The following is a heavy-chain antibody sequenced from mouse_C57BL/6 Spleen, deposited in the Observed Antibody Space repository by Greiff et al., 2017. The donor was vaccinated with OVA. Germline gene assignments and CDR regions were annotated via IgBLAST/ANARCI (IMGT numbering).Heavy chain of an antibody. CDR3: ARSEAYSNYVKFAY. CDR1: GYTFTSYW. V-gene: IGHV1-64*01. D-gene: IGHD2-5*01. J-gene: IGHJ3*01. CDR2: IHPNSGST. Sequence: VQLQQSGAELVKPGASVKLSCKASGYTFTSYWMHWVKQRPGQGLEWIGMIHPNSGSTNYNEKFKSKATLTVDKSSSTAYMQLSSLTSEDSAVYYCARSEAYSNYVKFAYWGQGTLVTVSA.